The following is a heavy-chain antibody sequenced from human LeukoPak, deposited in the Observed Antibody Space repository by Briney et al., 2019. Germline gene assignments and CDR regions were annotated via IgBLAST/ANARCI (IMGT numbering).Heavy chain of an antibody. V-gene: IGHV4-61*02. D-gene: IGHD3-22*01. CDR3: ARDGSGYYDTSGYRN. J-gene: IGHJ4*02. CDR1: GASISRGSYY. Sequence: SQTLSLTCTVSGASISRGSYYWSWIRQPAGKGLEWIGRIYTSGSTNYNPSLKSRVTISLDTSKNQFSLNLSSVSAADTAVYYCARDGSGYYDTSGYRNWGQGTLVTVSS. CDR2: IYTSGST.